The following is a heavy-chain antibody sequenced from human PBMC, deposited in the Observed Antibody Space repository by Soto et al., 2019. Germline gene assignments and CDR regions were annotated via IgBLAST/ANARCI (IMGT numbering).Heavy chain of an antibody. CDR2: ISGSGGST. D-gene: IGHD3-3*01. CDR3: AKVGKTENHYDFWSGYYDYYYMDV. V-gene: IGHV3-23*01. J-gene: IGHJ6*03. CDR1: GFTFSSYA. Sequence: EVQLLESGGGLVQPGGSLRLSCAASGFTFSSYAMSWVRQAPGKGLEWVSAISGSGGSTYYADSVKGRFTISRDNSKNTLYLQMNSLRAEDTGVYYCAKVGKTENHYDFWSGYYDYYYMDVWGKGTTVTVSS.